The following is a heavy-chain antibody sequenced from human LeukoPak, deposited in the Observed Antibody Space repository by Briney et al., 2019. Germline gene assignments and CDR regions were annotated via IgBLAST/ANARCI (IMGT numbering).Heavy chain of an antibody. Sequence: SGPTLVNPTQTLTLTCTFSGFSLTTSGVGVGWIRQPPGKALEWLAVIYWNEDKRYSPSLKSRLTITKDTSKNQVVLTMANMDPVDTATYYCSHTTFYYESSGFTQEYFQHWGQGTQVTVSS. D-gene: IGHD3-22*01. CDR3: SHTTFYYESSGFTQEYFQH. J-gene: IGHJ1*01. CDR2: IYWNEDK. CDR1: GFSLTTSGVG. V-gene: IGHV2-5*01.